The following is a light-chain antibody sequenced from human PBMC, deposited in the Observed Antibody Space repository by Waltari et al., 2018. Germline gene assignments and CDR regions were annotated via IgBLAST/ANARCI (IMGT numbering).Light chain of an antibody. CDR2: CTS. CDR1: QGIRDD. CDR3: LQDHSYPRT. J-gene: IGKJ1*01. V-gene: IGKV1-6*01. Sequence: AIQMPQSPSSLSASVGDRVTITCRASQGIRDDLGWYQQKPGNAPKLLIYCTSILQSGVPSRFSGSGSDTDFTLTISSLQPEDFATYYCLQDHSYPRTFGQGTRVEIK.